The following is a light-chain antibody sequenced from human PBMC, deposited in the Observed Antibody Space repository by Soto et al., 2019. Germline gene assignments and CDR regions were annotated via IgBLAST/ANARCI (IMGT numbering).Light chain of an antibody. CDR1: SSDVGAYSY. J-gene: IGLJ2*01. V-gene: IGLV2-14*01. CDR3: SSYTTGNTVV. CDR2: EVR. Sequence: QSALTQPASVSASPGQSIAISCTGTSSDVGAYSYVSWYQQHPGKAPKLMLFEVRIWPSGVSNRFSGSKSGNTASLTISGLQAEDEADYFCSSYTTGNTVVFGGGTKLTVL.